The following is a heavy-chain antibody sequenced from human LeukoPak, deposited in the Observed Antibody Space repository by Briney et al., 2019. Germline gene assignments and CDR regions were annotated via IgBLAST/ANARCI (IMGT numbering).Heavy chain of an antibody. D-gene: IGHD2-15*01. V-gene: IGHV1-18*01. CDR3: ARDARGSPLSGSDC. J-gene: IGHJ4*02. Sequence: ASVKVSCKASGYTFSNYGVHWMRQAPGQGLEWMGWISAYNGNTNYAQKLQDRVTMTTDTSTNTAYMELRSLTSDDTAVYYCARDARGSPLSGSDCWGQGTLVTVSS. CDR1: GYTFSNYG. CDR2: ISAYNGNT.